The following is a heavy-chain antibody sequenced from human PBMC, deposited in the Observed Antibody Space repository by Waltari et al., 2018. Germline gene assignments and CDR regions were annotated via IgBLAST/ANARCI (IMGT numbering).Heavy chain of an antibody. D-gene: IGHD1-26*01. J-gene: IGHJ4*02. V-gene: IGHV3-21*01. CDR3: ARADSGSFDY. CDR1: GFTISSYI. Sequence: EVQLVESGGGLVKTGGYLRLSCAASGFTISSYIMNWVRQAPVKGLEWVSSISSSSSYIYYADSVKGRFTISRDNAKNSLYLQMNSLRAEDTAVYYCARADSGSFDYWGQGTLVTVSS. CDR2: ISSSSSYI.